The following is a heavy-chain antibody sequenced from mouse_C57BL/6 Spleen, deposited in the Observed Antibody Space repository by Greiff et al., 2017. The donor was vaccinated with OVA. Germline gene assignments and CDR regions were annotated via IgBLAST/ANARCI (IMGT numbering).Heavy chain of an antibody. J-gene: IGHJ2*01. Sequence: EVQLVESGGGLVQPGGSLSLSCAASGFTFTDYYMSWVRQPPGKALEWLGFIRNKANGYTTEYSASVKGRFTISRDNSQSILYLQMNALRAEDSATYYCARSYYYGSSYLDDWGQGTTLTVSS. V-gene: IGHV7-3*01. D-gene: IGHD1-1*01. CDR1: GFTFTDYY. CDR3: ARSYYYGSSYLDD. CDR2: IRNKANGYTT.